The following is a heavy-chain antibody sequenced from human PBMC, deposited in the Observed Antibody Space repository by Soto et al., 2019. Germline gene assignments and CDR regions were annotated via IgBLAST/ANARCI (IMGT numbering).Heavy chain of an antibody. CDR1: GFTVSSNY. CDR2: IYSGGST. V-gene: IGHV3-66*01. CDR3: ARDHRGNIVATISYYYYYMDV. Sequence: GGSLRLSCAASGFTVSSNYMSWVRQAPGKGLEWVSVIYSGGSTYYADSVKGRFTISRDNSKNTLYLQVNSLSAEDTDVYYCARDHRGNIVATISYYYYYMDVWGKGTTVTVSS. J-gene: IGHJ6*03. D-gene: IGHD5-12*01.